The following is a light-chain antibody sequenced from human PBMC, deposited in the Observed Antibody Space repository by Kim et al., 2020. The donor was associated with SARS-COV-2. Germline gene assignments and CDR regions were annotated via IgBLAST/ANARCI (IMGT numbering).Light chain of an antibody. CDR1: QSVGTY. J-gene: IGKJ5*01. CDR3: QQRGN. Sequence: ASLSWSPGESASLACRASQSVGTYLAWYQQKPGQAPRLLIYDASKRATGIPARFRGSGSGTDFTLTIGTLEPEDSEVYYCQQRGNFGQGTRLEIK. CDR2: DAS. V-gene: IGKV3-11*01.